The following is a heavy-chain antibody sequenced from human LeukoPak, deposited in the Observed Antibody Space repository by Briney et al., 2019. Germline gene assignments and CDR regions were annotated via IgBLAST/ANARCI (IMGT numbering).Heavy chain of an antibody. D-gene: IGHD2-15*01. J-gene: IGHJ6*03. CDR2: IIPIFGTA. CDR3: ARGVAYTEDYYYYYMDV. Sequence: GASVKVSCKASGGTFSSYAISWVRQAPGQGLEWMGGIIPIFGTANYAQKFQGRVTITTDESTSTAYMELSSLRSEDTAVYYCARGVAYTEDYYYYYMDVWGKGTTVTVSS. V-gene: IGHV1-69*05. CDR1: GGTFSSYA.